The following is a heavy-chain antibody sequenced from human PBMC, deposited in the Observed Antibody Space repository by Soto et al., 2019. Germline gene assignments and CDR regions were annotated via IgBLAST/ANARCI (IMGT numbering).Heavy chain of an antibody. CDR3: VRQSLENIRLRDSAC. V-gene: IGHV3-33*01. CDR1: GFTFSDYG. D-gene: IGHD1-1*01. Sequence: QVQLVESGGGVVEPGRSLRLSCAASGFTFSDYGMHWVRQAPGKELEWVAVIWYDGSNKYYADSVKGRFTTSRDNSKNTLYLQMSSLRAEYTAVYYCVRQSLENIRLRDSACWGQGTLVTVSS. CDR2: IWYDGSNK. J-gene: IGHJ4*02.